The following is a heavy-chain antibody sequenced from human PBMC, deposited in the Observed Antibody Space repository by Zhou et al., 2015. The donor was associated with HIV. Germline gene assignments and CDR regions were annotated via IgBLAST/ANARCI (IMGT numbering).Heavy chain of an antibody. J-gene: IGHJ4*02. CDR1: GFIFNDHW. D-gene: IGHD7-27*01. CDR2: ISHVGMQT. Sequence: EVHLVESGGGLVQPGGSLRLSCGASGFIFNDHWMSWVRQAPGKGLEWVASISHVGMQTYYAHSVKGRFTISRDKTEDSLYLQMNSLRVEDTAFYYCARDLWGPHYCGQGTLVTVSS. CDR3: ARDLWGPHY. V-gene: IGHV3-7*01.